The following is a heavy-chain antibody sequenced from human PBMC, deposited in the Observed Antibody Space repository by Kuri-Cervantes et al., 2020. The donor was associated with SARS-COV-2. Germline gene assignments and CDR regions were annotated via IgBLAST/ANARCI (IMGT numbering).Heavy chain of an antibody. CDR1: GFTFSSYW. J-gene: IGHJ4*02. CDR3: ARTYCSSTSCFKYFDY. V-gene: IGHV3-23*01. D-gene: IGHD2-2*01. Sequence: GESLKISCAASGFTFSSYWMSWVRQAPGKGLEWVSAISGSGGSTYYADSVKGRFTISRDNAKNSLYLQMNSLRAEDMALYYCARTYCSSTSCFKYFDYWGQGTLVTVSS. CDR2: ISGSGGST.